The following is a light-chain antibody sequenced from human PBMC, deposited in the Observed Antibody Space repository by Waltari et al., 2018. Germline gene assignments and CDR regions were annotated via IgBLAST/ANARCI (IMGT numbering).Light chain of an antibody. J-gene: IGKJ4*01. CDR2: GAS. Sequence: CRTSQTINNNCLVWCQQKPGQDPRLLIHGASSRATGFPDRFSGSGSGTDFTLTISRLEPEDVAVYYCQQYDGSILTFGGGTKVEI. CDR3: QQYDGSILT. V-gene: IGKV3-20*01. CDR1: QTINNNC.